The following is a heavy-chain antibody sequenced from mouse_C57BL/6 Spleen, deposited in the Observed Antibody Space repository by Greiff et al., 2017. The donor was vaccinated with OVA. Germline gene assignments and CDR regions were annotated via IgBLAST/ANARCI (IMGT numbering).Heavy chain of an antibody. V-gene: IGHV1-82*01. CDR3: AKPLRSYYAMDY. Sequence: VQLQQSGAELVRPGASVTLSCKASGYAFSSSWMNWVKQRPGKGLEWIGRIYPGDGDTNYNGKFKGKATLTADKSSSTAYMQLSSLTSEDSAVYFCAKPLRSYYAMDYWGQGTSVTVSS. D-gene: IGHD1-1*01. J-gene: IGHJ4*01. CDR1: GYAFSSSW. CDR2: IYPGDGDT.